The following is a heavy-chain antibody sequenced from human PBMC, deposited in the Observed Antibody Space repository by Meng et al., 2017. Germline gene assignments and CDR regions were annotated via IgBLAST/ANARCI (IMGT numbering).Heavy chain of an antibody. D-gene: IGHD3-16*01. CDR3: ARVYDPRTYYYGMDV. CDR1: GYTFTGYY. J-gene: IGHJ6*02. CDR2: IWYDGSNK. Sequence: SCKASGYTFTGYYMHWVRQAPGKGLEWVAVIWYDGSNKYYADSVKGRFTISRDNSKNTLYLQMNSLRAEDTAVYYCARVYDPRTYYYGMDVWGQGTTVTVSS. V-gene: IGHV3-33*01.